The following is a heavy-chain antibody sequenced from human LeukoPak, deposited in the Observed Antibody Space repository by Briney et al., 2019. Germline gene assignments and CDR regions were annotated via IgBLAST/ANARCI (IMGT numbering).Heavy chain of an antibody. V-gene: IGHV3-7*01. CDR1: GFTFSSYW. D-gene: IGHD3-10*01. CDR3: ARDYDGSGSYYITYYGMDV. Sequence: GGSLRLSCAASGFTFSSYWMSWVRQAPGKGLEWVANIKQDGSEKYYVDSVKGRFTISRDNAKNSLYLQMNSLRAEDTAVYYCARDYDGSGSYYITYYGMDVWGQGTTVTVSS. CDR2: IKQDGSEK. J-gene: IGHJ6*02.